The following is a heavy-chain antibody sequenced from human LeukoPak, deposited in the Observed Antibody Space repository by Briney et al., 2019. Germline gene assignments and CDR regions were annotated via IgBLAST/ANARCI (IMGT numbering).Heavy chain of an antibody. V-gene: IGHV2-5*01. D-gene: IGHD5-24*01. CDR1: GFSLSTSGVG. CDR2: IYWNDDK. CDR3: AHVSSWLQLTYYFDF. Sequence: ESGPTLVNPTQTLTLTCTFSGFSLSTSGVGVGWIRQPPGKALEWLALIYWNDDKRYSPSLKSRLTITKDTSKNQVVLTMTNMDPVDTATYYCAHVSSWLQLTYYFDFWGQGTLVTVSS. J-gene: IGHJ4*02.